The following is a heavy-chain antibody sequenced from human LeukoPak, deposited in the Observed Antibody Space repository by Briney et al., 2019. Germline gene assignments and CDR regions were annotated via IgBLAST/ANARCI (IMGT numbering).Heavy chain of an antibody. V-gene: IGHV4-38-2*01. Sequence: SETLSLTCAVSGYSITSGYYWGWIRQPPGQGLEWIGSIYHSGSTYYNPSLKSRLTISVDTSKNQFSLRLSSVTAADTAVYYCVRYNNYGYYFDYWGQGTLVTVSS. CDR3: VRYNNYGYYFDY. CDR1: GYSITSGYY. J-gene: IGHJ4*02. D-gene: IGHD4-11*01. CDR2: IYHSGST.